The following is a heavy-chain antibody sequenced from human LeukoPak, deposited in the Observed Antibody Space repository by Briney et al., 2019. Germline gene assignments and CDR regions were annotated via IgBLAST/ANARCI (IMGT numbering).Heavy chain of an antibody. CDR2: IYSGGSA. J-gene: IGHJ4*02. CDR1: GFNVSSNY. CDR3: ARDQGSGWWAY. Sequence: GGSLRLSCAASGFNVSSNYMSWVRQAPGKGLEWVSDIYSGGSAYYADSVKGRFIISRDNSKNTLELQMDSLRAEDTAVYYCARDQGSGWWAYWGQGTLVTVSS. V-gene: IGHV3-66*01. D-gene: IGHD6-19*01.